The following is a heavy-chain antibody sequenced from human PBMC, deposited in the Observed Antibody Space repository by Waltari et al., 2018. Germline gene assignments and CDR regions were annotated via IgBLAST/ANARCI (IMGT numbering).Heavy chain of an antibody. D-gene: IGHD6-19*01. CDR2: ISSSSSYI. V-gene: IGHV3-21*01. CDR3: ARVGSGLLLDY. Sequence: EVRLVESGGGLLRPGGSLRLSCAASGFTFSSYRMNWGRQAPGKGLEWVSSISSSSSYIYYADSVKGRFTISRDNAKNSLYLQMNSLRAEDTAVYYCARVGSGLLLDYWGQGTLVTVSS. J-gene: IGHJ4*02. CDR1: GFTFSSYR.